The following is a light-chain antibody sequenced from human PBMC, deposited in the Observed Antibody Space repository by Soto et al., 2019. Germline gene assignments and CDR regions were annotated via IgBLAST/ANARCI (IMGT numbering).Light chain of an antibody. J-gene: IGLJ2*01. CDR3: SSYTSTNSL. V-gene: IGLV2-14*03. Sequence: QSALTQPASVSGSPGESITISCTGTSSYVGAYNYVSWYQQHPGKAPKLMIYDVSNRPSGVSNRFSGSKSDNTASLTISGLQAEDEADYYCSSYTSTNSLFGGGTKVTVL. CDR1: SSYVGAYNY. CDR2: DVS.